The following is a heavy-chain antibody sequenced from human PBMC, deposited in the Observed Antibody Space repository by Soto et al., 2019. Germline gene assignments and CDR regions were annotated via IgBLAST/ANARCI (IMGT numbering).Heavy chain of an antibody. CDR3: ARDRGYCSSTSCLDDSFDI. V-gene: IGHV4-31*03. Sequence: QVQLQESGPGLVKPSQTLSLTCTVSGGSISSGGYYWSWIRQHPGKGLEWIGYIYYSGSTYYNPYLKGRVTISVDTSKNQFSLKLSSVTAADTAVYYCARDRGYCSSTSCLDDSFDIWGQGTMVTVSS. CDR1: GGSISSGGYY. D-gene: IGHD2-2*01. J-gene: IGHJ3*02. CDR2: IYYSGST.